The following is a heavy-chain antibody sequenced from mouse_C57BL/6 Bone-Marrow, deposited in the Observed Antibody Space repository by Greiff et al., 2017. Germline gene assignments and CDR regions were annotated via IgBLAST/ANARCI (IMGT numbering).Heavy chain of an antibody. CDR3: AGFGYRFAY. CDR1: GYTFTGYW. V-gene: IGHV1-9*01. J-gene: IGHJ3*01. Sequence: VQLQQSGAELMKPGASVKLSCKATGYTFTGYWIEWVKQRPGHGLEWIGEILPGSGSTNYNEKFKGKAKFTADTSYNTAYMQLSSLTTEESASYYCAGFGYRFAYWGQGTLVTVSA. CDR2: ILPGSGST. D-gene: IGHD2-2*01.